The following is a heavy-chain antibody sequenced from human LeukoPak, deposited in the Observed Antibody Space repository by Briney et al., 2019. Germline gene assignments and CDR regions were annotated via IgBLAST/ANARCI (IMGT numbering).Heavy chain of an antibody. V-gene: IGHV7-4-1*02. D-gene: IGHD2-8*01. CDR1: GYTLTTYA. CDR2: INTNTGDP. Sequence: ASVNVSCKASGYTLTTYAMNWVRQAPGQGLEYMGWINTNTGDPTYAQGFTGRFVFSLDTSVTTAYLQITSLKAEDTAVYYCAREDGVYFDSWGQGTLVTVSS. J-gene: IGHJ4*02. CDR3: AREDGVYFDS.